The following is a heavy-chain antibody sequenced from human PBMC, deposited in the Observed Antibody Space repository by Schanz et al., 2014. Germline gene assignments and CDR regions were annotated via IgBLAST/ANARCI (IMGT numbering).Heavy chain of an antibody. V-gene: IGHV3-23*04. CDR1: GFTFSKYW. D-gene: IGHD2-2*01. CDR2: ISGSGGST. CDR3: AKDLLYGAPMPLNHLDY. J-gene: IGHJ4*02. Sequence: EVQLVESGGGLVQPGGSLRLSCGGSGFTFSKYWMSWVRQAPGKGLEWVSGISGSGGSTYYADSVKGRFTISRDNSKNTLYLQMNSLRAEDTAVYYCAKDLLYGAPMPLNHLDYWGQGTLVTVSS.